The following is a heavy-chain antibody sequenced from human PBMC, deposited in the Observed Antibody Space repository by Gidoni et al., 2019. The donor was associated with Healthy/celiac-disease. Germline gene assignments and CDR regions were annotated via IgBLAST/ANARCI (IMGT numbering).Heavy chain of an antibody. CDR2: ISWNSGSI. J-gene: IGHJ6*03. CDR1: GFTFVVYA. D-gene: IGHD1-26*01. V-gene: IGHV3-9*01. CDR3: AKDGVGEGYYYYMDV. Sequence: EVQLVESGGGLVQPGRSVRLSCAAPGFTFVVYAMHWVRQAPGKGLGWVSGISWNSGSIGYADSVKGRFTISRDNAKNSLYLQMNSLRAEDTALYYCAKDGVGEGYYYYMDVWGKGTTVTVSS.